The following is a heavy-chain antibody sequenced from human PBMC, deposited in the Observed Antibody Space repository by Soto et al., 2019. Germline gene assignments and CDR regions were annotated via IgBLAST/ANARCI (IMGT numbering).Heavy chain of an antibody. V-gene: IGHV4-59*08. J-gene: IGHJ6*02. D-gene: IGHD3-10*01. CDR1: SGPSSSHN. Sequence: QVQLQQSGPGLVKPSETLSLTCTVSSGPSSSHNWGWIRQPPGRGLECIGYVYSTGGTSYNPSRKSRGTISADTSTNHISLTRSSVPAADTAVYYCVRQGIGTQHGLVDVWGQGPTVTFSS. CDR3: VRQGIGTQHGLVDV. CDR2: VYSTGGT.